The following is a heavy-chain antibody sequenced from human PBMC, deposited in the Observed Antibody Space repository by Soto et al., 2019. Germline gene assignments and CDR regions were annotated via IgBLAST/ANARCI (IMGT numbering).Heavy chain of an antibody. D-gene: IGHD4-17*01. J-gene: IGHJ6*02. CDR1: GFDFDSYT. CDR3: ARDLGGYGDYLYYHYAMDV. CDR2: MSSRGSYI. V-gene: IGHV3-21*06. Sequence: EVQLAESGGGLVKPGGSLRLSCVASGFDFDSYTIHWVRQAPGKGLEWVSVMSSRGSYIFYADSVKGRFTISRDNAKSILYLQMNSVRAEDTAVYYGARDLGGYGDYLYYHYAMDVWGQGTTVTVSS.